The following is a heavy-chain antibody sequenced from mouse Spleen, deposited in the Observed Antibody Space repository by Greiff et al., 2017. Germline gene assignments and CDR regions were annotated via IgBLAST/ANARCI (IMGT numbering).Heavy chain of an antibody. J-gene: IGHJ2*01. CDR2: IYPGDGDT. D-gene: IGHD2-1*01. V-gene: IGHV1-82*01. Sequence: VRLQQSGPELVKPGASVKISCKASGYAFSSSWMNWVKQRPGKGLEWIGRIYPGDGDTNYNGKFKGKATLTADKSSSTAYMQLSSLTSEDSAVYFCASLPFFDYWGQGTTLTVSS. CDR1: GYAFSSSW. CDR3: ASLPFFDY.